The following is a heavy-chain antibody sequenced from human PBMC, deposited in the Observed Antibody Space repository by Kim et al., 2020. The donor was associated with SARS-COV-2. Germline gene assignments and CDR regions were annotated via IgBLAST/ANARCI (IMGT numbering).Heavy chain of an antibody. V-gene: IGHV3-30*04. D-gene: IGHD3-9*01. J-gene: IGHJ6*02. Sequence: GGSLRLSCAASGFTFSSYAMHWVRQAPGKGLEWVAVISYDGSNKYYADSVKGRFTISRDNSKNTLYLQMNSLRAEDTAVYYCARDAEEGYFDWNYYYYGMDVWGQGTTVTVSS. CDR2: ISYDGSNK. CDR1: GFTFSSYA. CDR3: ARDAEEGYFDWNYYYYGMDV.